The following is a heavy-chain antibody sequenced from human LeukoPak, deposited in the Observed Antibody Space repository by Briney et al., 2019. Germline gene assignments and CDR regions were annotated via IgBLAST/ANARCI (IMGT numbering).Heavy chain of an antibody. D-gene: IGHD3-22*01. V-gene: IGHV1-2*02. Sequence: ASVKVSCKASGYTFTGYYMHWVRQAPGQGLEWMGWINPNSGGTNYAQKFQGRVTMTRDTSISTAYMELSRLRSDDTAVYYCARIPLYYYDSSAYSPIFDYWGQGTLVTVSS. CDR3: ARIPLYYYDSSAYSPIFDY. CDR1: GYTFTGYY. CDR2: INPNSGGT. J-gene: IGHJ4*02.